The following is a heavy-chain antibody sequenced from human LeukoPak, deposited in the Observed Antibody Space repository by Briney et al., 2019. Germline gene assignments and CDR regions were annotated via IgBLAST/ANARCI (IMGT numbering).Heavy chain of an antibody. CDR3: ARVYSGSYNPPDY. CDR2: MNPNSGNT. D-gene: IGHD1-26*01. V-gene: IGHV1-8*01. J-gene: IGHJ4*02. CDR1: GYTFTSYD. Sequence: ASVKVSCKASGYTFTSYDINWVRQATGQEREWRGWMNPNSGNTGYAQKFQRRVTMTRDTSISTAYLELSSLRSEDTAVYYCARVYSGSYNPPDYWGQGTLVTVPS.